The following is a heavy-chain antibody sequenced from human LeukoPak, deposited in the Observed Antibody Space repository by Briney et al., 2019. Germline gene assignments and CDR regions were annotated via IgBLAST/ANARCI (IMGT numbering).Heavy chain of an antibody. CDR1: GGSISSGGYY. CDR3: ARGGVAAAGTQDLYYFDY. CDR2: IYHSGST. V-gene: IGHV4-30-2*01. Sequence: SETLSLTCTVSGGSISSGGYYWSWIRQPPGKGLEGIGYIYHSGSTYYNPSLKSRVTISVDRSKNQFSLKLSSVTAADTAVYYCARGGVAAAGTQDLYYFDYWGQGTLVTVSS. J-gene: IGHJ4*02. D-gene: IGHD6-13*01.